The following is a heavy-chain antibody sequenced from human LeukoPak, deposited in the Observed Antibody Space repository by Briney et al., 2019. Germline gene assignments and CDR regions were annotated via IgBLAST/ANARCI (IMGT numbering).Heavy chain of an antibody. V-gene: IGHV3-23*01. CDR2: ISGSGGST. CDR3: AKDGSSWYSYYFDY. CDR1: GFTFSSYA. D-gene: IGHD6-13*01. Sequence: PGGSLRLSCAAPGFTFSSYAMSWVRQAPGKGLEWVSAISGSGGSTYYADSVKGRFTISRDNSKNTLYLQMNSLRAEDTAVYYCAKDGSSWYSYYFDYWGQGTLVTVSS. J-gene: IGHJ4*02.